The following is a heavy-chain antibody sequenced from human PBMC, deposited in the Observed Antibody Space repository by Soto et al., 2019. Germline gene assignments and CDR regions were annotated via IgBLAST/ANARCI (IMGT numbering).Heavy chain of an antibody. Sequence: SETLSLTCTVSGGSISSYYWSWIRQPPGKGLEWIGYIYYSGSTNYNPSLKSRVTISVDTSKNQFSLKLSSVTAADTAVYYCARQGGWFGEFSTYYYYYGMDVWGQGTTVTVSS. D-gene: IGHD3-10*01. CDR1: GGSISSYY. CDR2: IYYSGST. J-gene: IGHJ6*02. V-gene: IGHV4-59*01. CDR3: ARQGGWFGEFSTYYYYYGMDV.